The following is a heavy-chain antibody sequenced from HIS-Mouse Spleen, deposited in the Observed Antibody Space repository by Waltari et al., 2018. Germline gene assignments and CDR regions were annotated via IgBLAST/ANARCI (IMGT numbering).Heavy chain of an antibody. V-gene: IGHV1-18*01. J-gene: IGHJ4*02. D-gene: IGHD2-8*01. CDR2: ISAYNGNT. CDR1: GYTFTSYG. CDR3: AVNYGTNGVCYMRWDFDY. Sequence: QVQLVQSGAEVKKPGASVKVSCKASGYTFTSYGISWVRQAPGQGLEWMGWISAYNGNTNEAQKLQGRVTMTTDTSTSTAYMELRSLRSDDTAVYYCAVNYGTNGVCYMRWDFDYWGQGTLVTVSS.